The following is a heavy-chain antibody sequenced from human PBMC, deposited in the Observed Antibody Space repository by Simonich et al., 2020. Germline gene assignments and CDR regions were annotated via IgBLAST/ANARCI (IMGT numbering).Heavy chain of an antibody. Sequence: QVQLQQWGAGLLKPSETLSLTCAVFGGSFSGYYWSWIRQPPGKGLEWIGEINHSGNTNYNPSLKSRVTISVDTAKNQFSLKLGSVTAADTAVYYCARVGGPDAFDIWGQGTMVTVSS. CDR1: GGSFSGYY. D-gene: IGHD1-26*01. J-gene: IGHJ3*02. CDR2: INHSGNT. CDR3: ARVGGPDAFDI. V-gene: IGHV4-34*01.